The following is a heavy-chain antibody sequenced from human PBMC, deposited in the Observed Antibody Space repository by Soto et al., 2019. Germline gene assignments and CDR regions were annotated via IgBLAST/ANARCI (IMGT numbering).Heavy chain of an antibody. V-gene: IGHV3-21*01. D-gene: IGHD5-12*01. CDR1: GFTFSSYS. J-gene: IGHJ5*02. CDR3: AQDVAIGWFDP. CDR2: ISSSSSYI. Sequence: EVQLVESGGGLVKPGGSLRLSCAASGFTFSSYSMNWVRQAPGKGLEWVSSISSSSSYIYYADSVKGRFTISRANAKNSLYRQMNSMRAEDTAVYYCAQDVAIGWFDPWGQGTLVTVSS.